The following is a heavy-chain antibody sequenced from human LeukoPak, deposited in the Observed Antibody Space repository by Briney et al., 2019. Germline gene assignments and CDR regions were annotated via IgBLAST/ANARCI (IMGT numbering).Heavy chain of an antibody. Sequence: ASVKVSCKASGYTFTTYYIHWVRQAPGQGLEWMGIINPSGATTTYAQKFQGRVSLTRDTSTTTVYMELSSLRSGDTAVYYCARDPVPYYDSSGYKNWIDPWGQGTLVTVSS. CDR2: INPSGATT. CDR1: GYTFTTYY. D-gene: IGHD3-22*01. V-gene: IGHV1-46*01. J-gene: IGHJ5*02. CDR3: ARDPVPYYDSSGYKNWIDP.